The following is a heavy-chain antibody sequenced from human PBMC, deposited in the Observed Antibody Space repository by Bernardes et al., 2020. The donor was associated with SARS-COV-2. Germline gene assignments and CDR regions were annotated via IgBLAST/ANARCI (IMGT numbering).Heavy chain of an antibody. CDR3: ARSGYFETSGYLDY. D-gene: IGHD3-22*01. CDR2: TYYRSKWYN. Sequence: SQTLSLTCAISGDSVSSNSGAWNWIRQSPSRGLEWLGRTYYRSKWYNDYAVSVESRITIKADTSKNQFSLQLYSVTPEDTAVYYCARSGYFETSGYLDYWDQGTLVTVSS. V-gene: IGHV6-1*01. J-gene: IGHJ4*02. CDR1: GDSVSSNSGA.